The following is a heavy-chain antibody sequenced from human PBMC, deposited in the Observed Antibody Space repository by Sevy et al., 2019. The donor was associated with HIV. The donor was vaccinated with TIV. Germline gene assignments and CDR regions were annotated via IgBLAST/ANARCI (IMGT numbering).Heavy chain of an antibody. CDR3: ASLEYYGSGRFSEYFQH. CDR1: GGSISSSSYY. CDR2: IYYSGST. D-gene: IGHD3-10*01. Sequence: SETLSLTCTVSGGSISSSSYYWGWIRQPPGKGLEWIGSIYYSGSTYYNPSLKSRVTISVVTSKNPFSLRLSSVTAADTAVYYCASLEYYGSGRFSEYFQHWGQGTLVTVSS. V-gene: IGHV4-39*01. J-gene: IGHJ1*01.